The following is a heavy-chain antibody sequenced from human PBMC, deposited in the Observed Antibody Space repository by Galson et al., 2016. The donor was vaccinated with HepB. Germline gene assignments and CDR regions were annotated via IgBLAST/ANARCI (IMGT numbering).Heavy chain of an antibody. CDR1: GFTFSSYA. J-gene: IGHJ4*02. V-gene: IGHV3-23*01. CDR3: AKDLWVRQQLAYYFDY. Sequence: SLRLSCAASGFTFSSYAMSWVRQAPGKGLERVSGISHSGGTTYYADSVKGRFTVSRDNSKNTLYLQMSSLRAEDTAVYYCAKDLWVRQQLAYYFDYWGQGTLVTVSS. CDR2: ISHSGGTT. D-gene: IGHD6-13*01.